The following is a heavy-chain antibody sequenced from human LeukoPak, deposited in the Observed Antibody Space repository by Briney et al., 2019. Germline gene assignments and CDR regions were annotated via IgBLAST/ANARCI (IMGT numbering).Heavy chain of an antibody. D-gene: IGHD4-11*01. Sequence: PGGSLRLSCAASGFTFSSYWMHWVRQAPGKGLVWVSRINSDGSSTSHADSVKGRFTISRDNAKNTLYLQMNSLRAEDTAVYYCAREGGSYSNYEIDYWGQGTLVTVSS. CDR2: INSDGSST. CDR3: AREGGSYSNYEIDY. J-gene: IGHJ4*02. V-gene: IGHV3-74*01. CDR1: GFTFSSYW.